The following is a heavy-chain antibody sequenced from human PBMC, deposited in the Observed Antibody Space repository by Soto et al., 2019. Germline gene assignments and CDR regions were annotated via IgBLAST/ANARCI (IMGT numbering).Heavy chain of an antibody. D-gene: IGHD6-19*01. V-gene: IGHV1-58*02. CDR2: IVFDSGDT. CDR1: GYTFTGYY. CDR3: ARSGSGWFGWFDP. Sequence: SVKVSCKASGYTFTGYYMHWLRQARGQRLEWIGRIVFDSGDTKYEQKLQERVTITRDTSTDTAFLELSSLRSEDTAVYYCARSGSGWFGWFDPWGQGTLVTVS. J-gene: IGHJ5*02.